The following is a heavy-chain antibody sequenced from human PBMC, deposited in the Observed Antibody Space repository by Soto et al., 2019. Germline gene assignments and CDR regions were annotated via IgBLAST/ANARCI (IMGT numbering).Heavy chain of an antibody. V-gene: IGHV4-4*02. Sequence: PSETLSLTCAVSGGSISSSNWWSWVRQPPGKGLEWIGEIYHSGSTNYNPSLKSRVTISVDKSKNQFSLKLSSVTAADTAVYYCARVNVDIVATNFDYWGQGTLVTVSS. J-gene: IGHJ4*02. CDR2: IYHSGST. CDR3: ARVNVDIVATNFDY. CDR1: GGSISSSNW. D-gene: IGHD5-12*01.